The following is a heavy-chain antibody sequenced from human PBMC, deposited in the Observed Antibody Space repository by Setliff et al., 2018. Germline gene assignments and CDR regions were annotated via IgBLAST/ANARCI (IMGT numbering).Heavy chain of an antibody. Sequence: ASVKVSCKASGYTFTDYYMHWVQQAPGKGLEWMGRVDPEDGETIYAEKFQGRVTITADTSTDTAYMELSSLRSEDTAVYYCATVRDAVVAARKTNDAFDIWGQGTMVTV. V-gene: IGHV1-69-2*01. CDR2: VDPEDGET. D-gene: IGHD2-15*01. J-gene: IGHJ3*02. CDR3: ATVRDAVVAARKTNDAFDI. CDR1: GYTFTDYY.